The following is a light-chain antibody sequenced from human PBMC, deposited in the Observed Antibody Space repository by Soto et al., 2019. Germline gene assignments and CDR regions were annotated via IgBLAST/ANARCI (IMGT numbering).Light chain of an antibody. J-gene: IGKJ4*01. CDR1: QGIGSW. V-gene: IGKV1-12*01. CDR3: QQAYSFPLT. Sequence: DIQMTQSPSSVAASVGVRVTITCRASQGIGSWLAWYQQKPGKAPKLLISAASNLQGGVPSRFSGSASGTDFTLTISSLQPEDFATYYCQQAYSFPLTFGGGTKVEVK. CDR2: AAS.